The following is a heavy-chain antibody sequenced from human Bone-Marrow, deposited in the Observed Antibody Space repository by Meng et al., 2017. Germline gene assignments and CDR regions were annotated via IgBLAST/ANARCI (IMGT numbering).Heavy chain of an antibody. Sequence: VEVLESGGGLVKPVVSLRLSLEGSGFTFSNAYMTWVRQVPRKRLEWVGRIKSKPDGETIDYAAPVKGRFTISRDDSKNTVYLQMNSLKTEDTAVYYCSGHIDYWGQGTLVTVSS. CDR1: GFTFSNAY. CDR3: SGHIDY. D-gene: IGHD5-12*01. V-gene: IGHV3-15*01. CDR2: IKSKPDGETI. J-gene: IGHJ4*02.